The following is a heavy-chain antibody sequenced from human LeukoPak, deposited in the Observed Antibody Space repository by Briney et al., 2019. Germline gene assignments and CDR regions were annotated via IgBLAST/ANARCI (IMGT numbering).Heavy chain of an antibody. J-gene: IGHJ6*03. CDR1: GFTFSSYS. CDR2: ISSSSSYI. V-gene: IGHV3-21*01. D-gene: IGHD3-22*01. CDR3: ARHYDSSGYYQLYYYYYMDV. Sequence: GGSLRLSCAASGFTFSSYSMNWVRQAPGKGLEWVSSISSSSSYIYYADSVKGRLTISRDNAKNSLYLQMNSLRAEDTAVYYCARHYDSSGYYQLYYYYYMDVWGKGTTVTVSS.